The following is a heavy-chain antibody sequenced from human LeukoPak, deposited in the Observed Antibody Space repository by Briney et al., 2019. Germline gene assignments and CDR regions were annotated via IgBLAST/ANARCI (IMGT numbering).Heavy chain of an antibody. J-gene: IGHJ4*02. V-gene: IGHV4-59*01. CDR1: GGSISSYY. D-gene: IGHD4-23*01. Sequence: PSETLSFTCTVSGGSISSYYWSWIRQPPGKGLEWIGYIYYSGSTNYNPSLKSRVTISVDTSKNQFSLKLSSVTAADTAVYYCARESGGNSIDYWGQGTLVTVSS. CDR3: ARESGGNSIDY. CDR2: IYYSGST.